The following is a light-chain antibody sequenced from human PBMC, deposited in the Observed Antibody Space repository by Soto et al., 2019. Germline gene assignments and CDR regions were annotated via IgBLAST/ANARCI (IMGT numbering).Light chain of an antibody. CDR2: GAS. V-gene: IGKV3-15*01. J-gene: IGKJ1*01. CDR1: QSVSTS. CDR3: QQYNNWWT. Sequence: EIVMTQSPATLSVSPGERATLSCRASQSVSTSLAWYQPKPGQAPRLLISGASTRATGVPARFSGSGSETEFTLTISSLQSEDFAGYFCQQYNNWWTFGQGTKVEIK.